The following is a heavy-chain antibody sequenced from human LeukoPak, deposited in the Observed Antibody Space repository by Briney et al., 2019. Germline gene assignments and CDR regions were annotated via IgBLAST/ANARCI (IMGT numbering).Heavy chain of an antibody. CDR1: GGSISSSSYY. CDR3: AKSDSYGLIDY. Sequence: SETLSLTCTVSGGSISSSSYYWGWIRQPPGKGLEWIGSIYYSGSTYYNPPLKSRVTISVDTSKNQFSLKLSSVTAADTAVYYCAKSDSYGLIDYLGQGTLVTVSS. D-gene: IGHD2-21*02. V-gene: IGHV4-39*07. CDR2: IYYSGST. J-gene: IGHJ4*02.